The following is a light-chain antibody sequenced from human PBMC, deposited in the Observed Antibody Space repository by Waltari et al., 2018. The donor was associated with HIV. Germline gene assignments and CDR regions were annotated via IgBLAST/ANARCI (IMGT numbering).Light chain of an antibody. V-gene: IGLV2-23*02. CDR1: SSDIGASKL. CDR3: CSYASSLSWV. CDR2: EVN. J-gene: IGLJ3*02. Sequence: SALSQPPSVSGSPGQTITVPCVGTSSDIGASKLVSSYQQHPGKAPKLMIYEVNNRPSGVSDRFSGSKSGNTASLTISGLQAEDEADYYCCSYASSLSWVFGGGTKVTVL.